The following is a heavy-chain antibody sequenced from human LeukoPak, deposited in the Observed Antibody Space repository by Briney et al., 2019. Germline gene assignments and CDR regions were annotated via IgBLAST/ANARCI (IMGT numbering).Heavy chain of an antibody. Sequence: ASVKVSCKASGYTFTSYGISWVRQAPGQGLEWMGWISAYNGNTNYAQKLQGRVTMTTDTSTSTAYMELRSLRSDDTAVYYCARDRARITMVRGVNRWFDPWGQGTLVTVSP. CDR3: ARDRARITMVRGVNRWFDP. CDR1: GYTFTSYG. D-gene: IGHD3-10*01. V-gene: IGHV1-18*01. CDR2: ISAYNGNT. J-gene: IGHJ5*02.